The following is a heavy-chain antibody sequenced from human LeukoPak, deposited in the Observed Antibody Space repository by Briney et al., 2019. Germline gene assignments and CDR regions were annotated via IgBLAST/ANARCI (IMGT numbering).Heavy chain of an antibody. V-gene: IGHV6-1*01. CDR2: TYYRSKWYN. Sequence: SQTLSLTCAISGDSVSGNSAAWNWIRQSPSRGLEWLGRTYYRSKWYNDYAISVRSRITINPDTSRNQFSLQLNSVTPEDTAVYFCARREDSPAGGIFDYWGQGTLVTVSS. CDR1: GDSVSGNSAA. CDR3: ARREDSPAGGIFDY. D-gene: IGHD3-16*01. J-gene: IGHJ4*02.